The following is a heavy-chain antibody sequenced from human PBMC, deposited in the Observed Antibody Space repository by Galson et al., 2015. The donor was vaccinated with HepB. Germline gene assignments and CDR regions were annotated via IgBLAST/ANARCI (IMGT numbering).Heavy chain of an antibody. J-gene: IGHJ6*02. CDR1: GYTFTSYA. CDR2: INAGNGNT. D-gene: IGHD1-1*01. CDR3: ARGGPSVRVQLERRDYYYGMDV. Sequence: SVKVSCKASGYTFTSYAMHWVRQAPGQRLEWMGWINAGNGNTKYSQKFQGRVTITRDTSASTAYMELSSLRSEDTAVYYCARGGPSVRVQLERRDYYYGMDVWGQGTTVTVSS. V-gene: IGHV1-3*01.